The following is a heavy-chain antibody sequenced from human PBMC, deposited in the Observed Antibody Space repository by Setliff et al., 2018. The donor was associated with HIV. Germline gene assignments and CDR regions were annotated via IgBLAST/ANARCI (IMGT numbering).Heavy chain of an antibody. D-gene: IGHD3-10*01. CDR1: GGSISSSSYY. Sequence: SETLSLTCTVSGGSISSSSYYWGWIRQPPGKGLEWIGSIYYSGSTYYNPSLKSRVTVSVDTSKNQFSLKLSSVTAADTAVYYCARTYGSEDTINWFDPWGRGTLVTVS. CDR3: ARTYGSEDTINWFDP. J-gene: IGHJ5*02. V-gene: IGHV4-39*07. CDR2: IYYSGST.